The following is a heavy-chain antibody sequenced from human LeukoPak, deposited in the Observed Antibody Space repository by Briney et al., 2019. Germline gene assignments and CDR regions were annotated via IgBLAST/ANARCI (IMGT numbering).Heavy chain of an antibody. J-gene: IGHJ4*02. V-gene: IGHV5-51*01. CDR3: ARFEVNSEDGGSYFYFDH. D-gene: IGHD3-10*01. CDR2: IYPDDSDT. CDR1: GYSFNNYW. Sequence: GESLKISYRGSGYSFNNYWIGWVRQMPGKGLEWMGIIYPDDSDTRYSPSFQGQVTFSADKSISTAFLQWTSLKASDTALYYCARFEVNSEDGGSYFYFDHWGQGTQVT.